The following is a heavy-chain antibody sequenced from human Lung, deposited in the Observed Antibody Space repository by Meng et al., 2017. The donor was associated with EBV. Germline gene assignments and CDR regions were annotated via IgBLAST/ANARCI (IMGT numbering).Heavy chain of an antibody. J-gene: IGHJ4*02. CDR2: IYYSGST. D-gene: IGHD2-15*01. CDR1: GGSISSGDYY. Sequence: VQLQGSGPGLVKPSGTLSLTCTVSGGSISSGDYYWSWIRQPPGKGLEWIGYIYYSGSTYYNPSHKSRVTISVDTSKNQFSLKLSSVTAADTAVYYCAREWCSGGSCYPDYWGQGTLVTVSS. CDR3: AREWCSGGSCYPDY. V-gene: IGHV4-30-4*01.